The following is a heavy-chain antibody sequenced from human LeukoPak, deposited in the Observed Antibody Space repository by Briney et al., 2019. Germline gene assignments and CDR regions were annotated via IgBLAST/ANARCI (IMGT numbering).Heavy chain of an antibody. CDR2: GHYSGNT. Sequence: KPSETLSLTCTVSGVSISSYYWSWTRQPPGKGLEWIGYGHYSGNTNYNPSLKSRVTISVDTSKNQFSLKVTFVTAADTAVYYCARYSSGWYTDYWGQGTLVTVSS. D-gene: IGHD6-19*01. V-gene: IGHV4-59*01. CDR3: ARYSSGWYTDY. CDR1: GVSISSYY. J-gene: IGHJ4*02.